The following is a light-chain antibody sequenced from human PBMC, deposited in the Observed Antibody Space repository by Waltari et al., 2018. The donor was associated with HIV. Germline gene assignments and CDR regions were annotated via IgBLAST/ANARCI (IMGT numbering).Light chain of an antibody. J-gene: IGLJ2*01. CDR3: QSYDSTNHVV. Sequence: NFMLTQPHSVSESPGKTVTISCTGSSGSLGTNYVQWDQQRPGSAPTTVIYEDNRRPSGVPDRFAGSIDSSSNSASLTISGLKTEDEADYYCQSYDSTNHVVFGGGTKLTVL. CDR1: SGSLGTNY. V-gene: IGLV6-57*02. CDR2: EDN.